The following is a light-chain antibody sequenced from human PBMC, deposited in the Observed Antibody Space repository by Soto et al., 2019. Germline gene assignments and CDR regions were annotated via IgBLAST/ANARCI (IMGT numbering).Light chain of an antibody. J-gene: IGLJ1*01. CDR2: GNN. V-gene: IGLV1-40*01. Sequence: QSVLTQPPSVSGAPGQRVAISCTGGSSNIGAGYNVHWYQQLPGTAPQLLIYGNNNRPSGVPDRFSVSKSGTSASLAITGVQTEDEADYYCQSFDSSLSGYVFGTGTKVTVL. CDR1: SSNIGAGYN. CDR3: QSFDSSLSGYV.